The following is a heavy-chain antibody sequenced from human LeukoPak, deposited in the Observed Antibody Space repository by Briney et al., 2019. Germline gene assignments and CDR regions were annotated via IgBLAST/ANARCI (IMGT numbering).Heavy chain of an antibody. CDR2: MNPNSGNT. CDR3: ARVFDFWSGYYSPSFGFDP. Sequence: GASVKVSCKASGYTFTSYDINWVRQATGQGLEWMGWMNPNSGNTGYAQKFQGRVTITRNTSISTAYMELSSVTAADTAVYYCARVFDFWSGYYSPSFGFDPWGQGTLVTVSS. J-gene: IGHJ5*02. V-gene: IGHV1-8*03. D-gene: IGHD3-3*01. CDR1: GYTFTSYD.